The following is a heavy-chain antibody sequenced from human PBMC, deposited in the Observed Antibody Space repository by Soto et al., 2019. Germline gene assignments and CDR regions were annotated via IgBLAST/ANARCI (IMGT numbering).Heavy chain of an antibody. CDR2: IYYSGST. CDR3: ARDPGYCSGGSCYVAWFDP. Sequence: QVQLQESGPGLVKPSQTLSLTCTVSGGSISSGGYYWSWIRQHPGKGLEWIGYIYYSGSTYYNPSLRSRLTISVATSKNQCAMKLSSVTAADTAVYYCARDPGYCSGGSCYVAWFDPWGQGNLVTVSS. J-gene: IGHJ5*02. CDR1: GGSISSGGYY. V-gene: IGHV4-31*03. D-gene: IGHD2-15*01.